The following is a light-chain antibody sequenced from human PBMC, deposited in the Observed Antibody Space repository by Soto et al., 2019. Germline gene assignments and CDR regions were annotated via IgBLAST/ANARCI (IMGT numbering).Light chain of an antibody. Sequence: DIQMTQSPSTLWASVGDRVTITCRASQSVSTWLAWYHQKPGKAPKLLIYTASNLERRVPSRFTGRGSGTEFTLTISSLQPDDFATYYCQQYNSWTFCQATKLEI. V-gene: IGKV1-5*03. J-gene: IGKJ1*01. CDR3: QQYNSWT. CDR1: QSVSTW. CDR2: TAS.